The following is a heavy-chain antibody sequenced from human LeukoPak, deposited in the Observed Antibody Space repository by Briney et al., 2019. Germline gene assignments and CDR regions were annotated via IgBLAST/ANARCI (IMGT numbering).Heavy chain of an antibody. CDR3: ARAGYCSGGSCYPGYI. J-gene: IGHJ3*02. D-gene: IGHD2-15*01. CDR1: GYTFTSYD. V-gene: IGHV1-8*01. Sequence: ASVKVSCKASGYTFTSYDINWVRQATGQGLERMGWMNPNSGNTGYAQKFQGRVTMTRNTSISTAYMELSSLRSEDTAVYYCARAGYCSGGSCYPGYIWGQGTMVTVSS. CDR2: MNPNSGNT.